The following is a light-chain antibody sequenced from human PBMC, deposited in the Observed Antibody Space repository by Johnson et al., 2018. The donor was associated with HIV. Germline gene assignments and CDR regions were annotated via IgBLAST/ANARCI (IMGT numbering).Light chain of an antibody. V-gene: IGLV1-51*02. CDR3: GAWDSSLSAHFV. Sequence: QSVLTQPPSVSAAPGQKVTIFCSGSSSNIGNNYVSWYQQLPGTAPKLLICETNKRPSGIPDRFSASKSGTSATLVITGLQPGDEADYYCGAWDSSLSAHFVFGTGTKVTVL. J-gene: IGLJ1*01. CDR2: ETN. CDR1: SSNIGNNY.